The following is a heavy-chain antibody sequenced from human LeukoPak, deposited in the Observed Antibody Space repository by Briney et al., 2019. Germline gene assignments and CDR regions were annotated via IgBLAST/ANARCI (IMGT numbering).Heavy chain of an antibody. CDR3: AKGDVSVTREFDY. CDR2: ISSTSGNK. V-gene: IGHV3-21*01. Sequence: GGSLRLSCAASGFTFSSYAMSWVRQAPGKGLEWVSSISSTSGNKYYADSVKGRFTISRDNAKNSLYLQMNSLRAEDTAVYYCAKGDVSVTREFDYWGQGTLVTVYS. CDR1: GFTFSSYA. J-gene: IGHJ4*02. D-gene: IGHD7-27*01.